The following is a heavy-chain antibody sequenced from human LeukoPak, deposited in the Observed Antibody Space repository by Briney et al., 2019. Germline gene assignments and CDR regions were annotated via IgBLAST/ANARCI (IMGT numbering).Heavy chain of an antibody. Sequence: GGSLRLSCAASGFTYSSYAMSWVRQAPGKGLEWVSAISGSGGSTYYADSVKGRFTISRDNSKNTLYLQMNSLRAEDTAVYYCAKGRSGWYRYYFDYWGQGTLVTVSS. D-gene: IGHD6-19*01. CDR3: AKGRSGWYRYYFDY. CDR2: ISGSGGST. V-gene: IGHV3-23*01. CDR1: GFTYSSYA. J-gene: IGHJ4*02.